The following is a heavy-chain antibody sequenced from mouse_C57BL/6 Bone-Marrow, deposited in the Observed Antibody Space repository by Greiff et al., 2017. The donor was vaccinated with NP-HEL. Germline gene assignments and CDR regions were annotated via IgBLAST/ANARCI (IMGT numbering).Heavy chain of an antibody. Sequence: EVKLVESGPGLVKPSQSLSLTCSVTGYSITSGYYWNWIRQFPGNKLEWMGNISYDGSNNSNPSLKNRISITRDTSKNQFFLKLNSVTTEDTATYYCAGEDGYYVAMDYWGQGTSVTVSS. CDR3: AGEDGYYVAMDY. CDR2: ISYDGSN. D-gene: IGHD2-3*01. V-gene: IGHV3-6*01. J-gene: IGHJ4*01. CDR1: GYSITSGYY.